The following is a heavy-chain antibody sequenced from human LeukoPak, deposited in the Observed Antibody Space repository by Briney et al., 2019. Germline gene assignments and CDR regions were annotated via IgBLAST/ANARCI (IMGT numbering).Heavy chain of an antibody. D-gene: IGHD3-10*01. CDR2: IYPGDSDT. CDR3: ARLTMVRGVISSVGY. CDR1: GYSFTSYW. V-gene: IGHV5-51*01. Sequence: GESLKISCKGSGYSFTSYWIGWVRQMPGKGLEWMGIIYPGDSDTRYSPSFQGQGTISADKSISTAYLQWSSLKASDTAMYYCARLTMVRGVISSVGYWGQGTLVTVSS. J-gene: IGHJ4*02.